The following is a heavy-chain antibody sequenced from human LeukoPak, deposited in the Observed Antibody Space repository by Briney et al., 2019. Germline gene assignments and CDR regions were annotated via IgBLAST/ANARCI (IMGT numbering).Heavy chain of an antibody. D-gene: IGHD3-10*01. CDR1: GGTFSSYA. CDR2: IIPIFGTA. CDR3: ASIPMVRGFTLSY. J-gene: IGHJ4*02. V-gene: IGHV1-69*06. Sequence: SVKVSCKASGGTFSSYAISWVRQAPGQGLEWMGGIIPIFGTANYTQKFQGRVTITADKSTSTAYMELSSLRSEDTAVYYCASIPMVRGFTLSYWGQEPLVPVS.